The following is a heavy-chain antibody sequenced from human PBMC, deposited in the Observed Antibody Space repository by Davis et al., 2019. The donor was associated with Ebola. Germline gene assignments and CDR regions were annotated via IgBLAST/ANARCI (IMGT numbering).Heavy chain of an antibody. Sequence: PSATLSLTCTVSGSVMYSHYWSWVRRPPGKGLEWIGYIYYDGATNFNPSLKSRVSISADTSKSQFSLNLTSVTSADTAVYYCARVQRGYGDYVFDYWGHGSLVTVSS. J-gene: IGHJ4*01. CDR3: ARVQRGYGDYVFDY. D-gene: IGHD4-17*01. V-gene: IGHV4-59*11. CDR2: IYYDGAT. CDR1: GSVMYSHY.